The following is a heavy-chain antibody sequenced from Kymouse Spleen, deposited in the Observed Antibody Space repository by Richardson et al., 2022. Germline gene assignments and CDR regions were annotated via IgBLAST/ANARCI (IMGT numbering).Heavy chain of an antibody. J-gene: IGHJ6*02. CDR1: GFTFSGSA. CDR2: IRSKANSYAT. CDR3: WIQLWPGYGMDV. D-gene: IGHD5-18,IGHD5-18*01. Sequence: EVQLVESGGGLVQPGGSLKLSCAASGFTFSGSAMHWVRQASGKGLEWVGRIRSKANSYATAYAASVKGRFTISRDDSKNTAYLQMNSLKTEDTAVYYCWIQLWPGYGMDVWGQGTTVTVSS. V-gene: IGHV3-73*02.